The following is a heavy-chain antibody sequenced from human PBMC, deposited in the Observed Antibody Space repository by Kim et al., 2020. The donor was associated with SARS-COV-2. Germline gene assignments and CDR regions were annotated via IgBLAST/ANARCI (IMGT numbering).Heavy chain of an antibody. V-gene: IGHV3-23*03. Sequence: ADSVKGRCTISRDYSTAQRYLQMTGLRAEDTAVYYCAKLGTNDYGDLYFDYWGQGTLVTVSS. CDR3: AKLGTNDYGDLYFDY. J-gene: IGHJ4*02. D-gene: IGHD4-17*01.